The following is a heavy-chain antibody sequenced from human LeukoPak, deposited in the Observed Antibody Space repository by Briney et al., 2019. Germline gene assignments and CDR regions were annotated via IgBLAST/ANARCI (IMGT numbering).Heavy chain of an antibody. CDR1: GGSISSYY. CDR2: IYYSGST. J-gene: IGHJ4*02. D-gene: IGHD6-19*01. CDR3: ARLLYSSGWYYFDY. V-gene: IGHV4-59*08. Sequence: TSETLSLTCTVSGGSISSYYWSWIRQPPGKGLEWIGYIYYSGSTNYNPSLKSRVTISVDTSKNQFSLKLSSVTAADTAAYYCARLLYSSGWYYFDYWGQGTLVTVSS.